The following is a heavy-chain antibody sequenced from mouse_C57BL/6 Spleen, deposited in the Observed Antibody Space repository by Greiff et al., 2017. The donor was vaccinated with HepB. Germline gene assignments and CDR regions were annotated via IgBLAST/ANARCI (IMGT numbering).Heavy chain of an antibody. Sequence: QVQLQQPGAELVMPGASVKLSCKASGYTFTSYWMHWVKQRPGQGLEWIGEIDPSDSYTNYNQKFKGKSTLTVDKSSSTAYMQLSSLTSEDAAVYYCARSPNYYGSSYENAMDYWGQGTSVTVSS. J-gene: IGHJ4*01. D-gene: IGHD1-1*01. V-gene: IGHV1-69*01. CDR1: GYTFTSYW. CDR3: ARSPNYYGSSYENAMDY. CDR2: IDPSDSYT.